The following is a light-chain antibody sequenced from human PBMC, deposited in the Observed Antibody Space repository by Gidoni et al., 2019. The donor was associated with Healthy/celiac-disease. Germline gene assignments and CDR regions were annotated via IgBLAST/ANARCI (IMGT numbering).Light chain of an antibody. J-gene: IGKJ2*01. CDR1: QRVSSN. CDR2: GAS. CDR3: QQYNNWPMYT. V-gene: IGKV3-15*01. Sequence: EIVMTQSPATLSVSPGERATLSCRASQRVSSNLAWYQQKPGQAPRLLIYGASTRFSGSGSGTEFTLTISSLQSEDFAVYYCQQYNNWPMYTFGQXTKLEIK.